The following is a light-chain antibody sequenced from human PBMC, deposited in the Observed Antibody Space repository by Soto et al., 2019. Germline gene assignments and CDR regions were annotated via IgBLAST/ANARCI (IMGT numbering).Light chain of an antibody. V-gene: IGKV1-39*02. CDR1: QSISSY. CDR2: KAS. J-gene: IGKJ1*01. CDR3: QEYIQWPPGM. Sequence: DIQMTQSPSSLSASVGDRITITCRASQSISSYLNWYQQKPGKAPKLLIYKASGLESGVPSRFSGSGSGTDFTLTISSLQSEDFAVYYCQEYIQWPPGMFGQGTKVDIK.